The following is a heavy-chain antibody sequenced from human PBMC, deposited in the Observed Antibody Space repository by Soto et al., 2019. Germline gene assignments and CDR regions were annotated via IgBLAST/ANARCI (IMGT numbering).Heavy chain of an antibody. V-gene: IGHV2-5*01. CDR2: IYWNDDK. CDR1: GFSLSTTGVG. J-gene: IGHJ4*02. Sequence: SGPTLVNPTQTLTLTCTFSGFSLSTTGVGVGWIRQPPGKALEWLALIYWNDDKRYSPSLKSRLTITKETSKNQVVLTLTDMDPVDTATYYCVHRRIIMTFGYWGQGALVTVSS. D-gene: IGHD3-10*01. CDR3: VHRRIIMTFGY.